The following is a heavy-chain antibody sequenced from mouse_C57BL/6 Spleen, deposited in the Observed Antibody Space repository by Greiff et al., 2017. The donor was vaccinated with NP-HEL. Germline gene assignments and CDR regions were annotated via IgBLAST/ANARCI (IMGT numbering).Heavy chain of an antibody. Sequence: EVKVVESGGGLVKPGGSLKLSCAASGFTFSSYTMSWVRQTPEKRLEWVATISGGGGNTYYPDSVKGRFTISRDNAKNTLYLQMSSLRSEDTALYYCARQNWDPYYYAMDYWGQGTSVTVSS. J-gene: IGHJ4*01. V-gene: IGHV5-9*01. CDR3: ARQNWDPYYYAMDY. D-gene: IGHD4-1*01. CDR1: GFTFSSYT. CDR2: ISGGGGNT.